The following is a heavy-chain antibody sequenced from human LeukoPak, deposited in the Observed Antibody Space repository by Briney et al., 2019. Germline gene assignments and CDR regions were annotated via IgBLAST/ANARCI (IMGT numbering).Heavy chain of an antibody. CDR1: GFTFSSYA. V-gene: IGHV3-30*04. Sequence: PGGSLRLSCAASGFTFSSYAMHWVRQAPGKGQEWVAVISYDGSNKYYADSVKGRFTISRDNSKNTLYLQMNSLRAEDTAVYYCARDRGSSTSSGYYYYYGMDVWGKGTTVTVSS. CDR2: ISYDGSNK. J-gene: IGHJ6*04. D-gene: IGHD2-2*01. CDR3: ARDRGSSTSSGYYYYYGMDV.